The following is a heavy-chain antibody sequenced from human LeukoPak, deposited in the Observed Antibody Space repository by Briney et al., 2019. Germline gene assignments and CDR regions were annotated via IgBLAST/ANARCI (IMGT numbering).Heavy chain of an antibody. CDR3: ASHLDIVVVPAANGPFAFDI. CDR1: GFTFSSYA. Sequence: PGRSLRLSCAASGFTFSSYAMHWVRQAPGKGLEWVAVISYDGSNKYYADSVKGRFTVPRDNSKNTLYLQMNSLRAEDTAVYYCASHLDIVVVPAANGPFAFDIWGQGTMVTVSS. J-gene: IGHJ3*02. D-gene: IGHD2-2*01. V-gene: IGHV3-30-3*01. CDR2: ISYDGSNK.